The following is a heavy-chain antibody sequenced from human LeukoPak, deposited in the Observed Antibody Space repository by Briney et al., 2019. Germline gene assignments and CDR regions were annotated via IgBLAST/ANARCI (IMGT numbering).Heavy chain of an antibody. Sequence: PGGSLRLSCVASGFPFSGYWMDCVRQAPGKGMEWVANIKEDGTVKYHADSVKGRFTISRDNAKNSLYLQMNSLRAEDTAVYYCSRSLDYLGQGVLVTVSP. J-gene: IGHJ4*02. V-gene: IGHV3-7*01. CDR2: IKEDGTVK. CDR1: GFPFSGYW. CDR3: SRSLDY.